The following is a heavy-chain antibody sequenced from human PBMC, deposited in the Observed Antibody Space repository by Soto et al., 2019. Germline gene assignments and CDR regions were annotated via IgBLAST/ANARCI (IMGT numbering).Heavy chain of an antibody. D-gene: IGHD1-26*01. CDR1: GGSISSSSYY. CDR2: IYGRGST. CDR3: ARQDTTLNWFDP. V-gene: IGHV4-39*01. J-gene: IGHJ5*02. Sequence: QLQLQESGPGLGKPSETLSLTCTVSGGSISSSSYYWGWIRQPPGKGLEWIGSIYGRGSTYYNPSRKSRVTISVDMSKNQFSLKLRSVTAADTAVYYCARQDTTLNWFDPWGQGTLVTVSS.